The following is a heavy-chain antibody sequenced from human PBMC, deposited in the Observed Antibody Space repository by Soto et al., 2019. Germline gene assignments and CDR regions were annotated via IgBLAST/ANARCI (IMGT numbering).Heavy chain of an antibody. CDR2: INHSGST. CDR3: ARGRGGSYYYYYYGMDV. V-gene: IGHV4-34*01. Sequence: PSETLSLTCAVYGGSFSGYYWSWIRQPPGKGLEWIGEINHSGSTNYNPSLKSRVTISVDTSKNQFSLKLSSVTAADTAVYYCARGRGGSYYYYYYGMDVWGQGTTVTVSS. D-gene: IGHD1-26*01. J-gene: IGHJ6*02. CDR1: GGSFSGYY.